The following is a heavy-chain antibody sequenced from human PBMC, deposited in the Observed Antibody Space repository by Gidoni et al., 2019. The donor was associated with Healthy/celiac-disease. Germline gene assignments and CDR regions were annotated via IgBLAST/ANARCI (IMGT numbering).Heavy chain of an antibody. Sequence: QVHLQQWGAGLLKPLETLSLTCVVYGGSFSGYSCNWIRQPPGKGLAWIGENNPSAITNYNPSIKSRVAISVDTSKRQFSLRLRSVLAAETAVYYCARGEKYYDDFWTGTYFFDYWGQGTLVTVSS. CDR3: ARGEKYYDDFWTGTYFFDY. CDR2: NNPSAIT. CDR1: GGSFSGYS. V-gene: IGHV4-34*01. J-gene: IGHJ4*02. D-gene: IGHD3-3*01.